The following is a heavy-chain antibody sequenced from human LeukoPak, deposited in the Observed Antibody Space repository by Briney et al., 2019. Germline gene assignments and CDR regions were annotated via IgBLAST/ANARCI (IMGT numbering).Heavy chain of an antibody. V-gene: IGHV3-23*01. CDR1: GFTFSSYA. CDR3: AKDGWYGDHVVY. CDR2: VSGSGGST. D-gene: IGHD4-17*01. J-gene: IGHJ4*02. Sequence: PGGSLRLSCAASGFTFSSYATTWFRQAPGKGLEWVSVVSGSGGSTYYADSVKGRFTISRDNSKNTLSLQMNSLRAEDTAVYYCAKDGWYGDHVVYWGQGTLVTVSS.